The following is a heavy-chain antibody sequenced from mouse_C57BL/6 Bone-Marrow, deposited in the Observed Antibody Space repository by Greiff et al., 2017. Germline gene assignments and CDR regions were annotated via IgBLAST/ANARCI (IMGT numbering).Heavy chain of an antibody. Sequence: VQLQQSGAELVKPGASVQMSCKASGYTFTTYPIEWMKQNHGKSLEWIGNFHPYNDDTKYNEKFKGKATLTVEKSSSTVYLELSRLTSDDSAVYYCAREGSYYYGSSYERYAMDYWGQGTSVTVST. J-gene: IGHJ4*01. D-gene: IGHD1-1*01. CDR3: AREGSYYYGSSYERYAMDY. V-gene: IGHV1-47*01. CDR1: GYTFTTYP. CDR2: FHPYNDDT.